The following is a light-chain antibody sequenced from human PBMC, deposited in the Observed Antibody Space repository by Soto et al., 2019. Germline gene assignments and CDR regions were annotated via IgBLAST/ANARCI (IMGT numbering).Light chain of an antibody. CDR1: QSIGRW. CDR3: QQYNTYTPERT. J-gene: IGKJ1*01. V-gene: IGKV1-5*01. CDR2: DAS. Sequence: DIQMTQSPSTLSAFVGDRVTITCRASQSIGRWLAWYQQKPGKAPKLLIYDASSLESGVPSRFSGSGSGTEFALTISRLQPDDFATYYCQQYNTYTPERTFGQGTKVEGK.